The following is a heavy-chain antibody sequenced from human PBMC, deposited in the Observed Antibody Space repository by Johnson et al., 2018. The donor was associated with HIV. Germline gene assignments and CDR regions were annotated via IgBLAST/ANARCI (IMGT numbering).Heavy chain of an antibody. CDR3: AKKDIQFLEGSDI. CDR1: GFTVSSNY. J-gene: IGHJ3*02. V-gene: IGHV3-23*01. Sequence: VQLMESGGGLVQPGGSLRLSCAASGFTVSSNYMSWVRQAPGKGLEWVSAISGSGGSTYYADSVKGRFTISRDNSKNTLYLQMNSLRAEDKAVYYCAKKDIQFLEGSDIWGQGTMVTVSS. D-gene: IGHD3-3*01. CDR2: ISGSGGST.